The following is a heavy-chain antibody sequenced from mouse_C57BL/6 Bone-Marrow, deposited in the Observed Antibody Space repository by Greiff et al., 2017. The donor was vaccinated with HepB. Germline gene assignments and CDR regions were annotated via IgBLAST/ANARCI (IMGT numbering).Heavy chain of an antibody. CDR2: INPSSGYT. Sequence: QVQLKQSGAELAKPGASVKLSCKASGYTFTSYWMHWVKQRPGQGLEWIGYINPSSGYTKYNQKFKDKATVTADKSSSTAYMQLSSLTYEDSAVYYGARGRQYWDYFDYWGQGKTLTVTS. CDR3: ARGRQYWDYFDY. J-gene: IGHJ2*01. CDR1: GYTFTSYW. D-gene: IGHD3-2*01. V-gene: IGHV1-7*01.